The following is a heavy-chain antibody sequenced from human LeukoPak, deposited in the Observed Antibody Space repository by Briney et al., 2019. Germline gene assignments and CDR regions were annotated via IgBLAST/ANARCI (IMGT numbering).Heavy chain of an antibody. V-gene: IGHV7-4-1*02. Sequence: GASVKVSCKASGYTFTSYAMNWVRQAPGQGLEWMGWINTNTGNPTYAQGFTGRFVFSLDTSVSTAYLQISSLKAEDTAVYYCAIGTSYYYDSSGYYDYWGQGTLVTVSS. CDR1: GYTFTSYA. D-gene: IGHD3-22*01. CDR3: AIGTSYYYDSSGYYDY. J-gene: IGHJ4*02. CDR2: INTNTGNP.